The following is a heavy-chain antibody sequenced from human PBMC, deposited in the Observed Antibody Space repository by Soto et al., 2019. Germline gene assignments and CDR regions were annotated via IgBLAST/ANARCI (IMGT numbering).Heavy chain of an antibody. CDR3: AKTGSGWYFDY. CDR1: GFTFISYG. CDR2: ISYDGSNK. V-gene: IGHV3-30*18. J-gene: IGHJ4*02. Sequence: QVQLVESGGGVVQPGRSLRLSCAASGFTFISYGMHWVRQAPGKGLEWVALISYDGSNKYYTDSVRGRFTISRDNSKNTLYLQMNSLRAEDKAVYYCAKTGSGWYFDYWGQGTLVTVSS. D-gene: IGHD6-19*01.